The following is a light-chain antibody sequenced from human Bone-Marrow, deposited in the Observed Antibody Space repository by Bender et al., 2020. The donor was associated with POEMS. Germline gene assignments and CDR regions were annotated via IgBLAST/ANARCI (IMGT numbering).Light chain of an antibody. V-gene: IGLV1-40*01. J-gene: IGLJ2*01. Sequence: QSVLTQPPSVSGAPGQTITISCTGSSSNTGSGYDINWYQHLPGTAPKLLIYGYNNRPSGVPDRFSGSKSGTSASLAITGLQAEDEGDYYCQSYDNSLSGVIFGGGTKLTVL. CDR3: QSYDNSLSGVI. CDR1: SSNTGSGYD. CDR2: GYN.